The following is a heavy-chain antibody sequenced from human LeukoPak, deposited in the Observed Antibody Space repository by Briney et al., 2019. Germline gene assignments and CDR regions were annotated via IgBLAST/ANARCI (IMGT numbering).Heavy chain of an antibody. V-gene: IGHV3-15*01. CDR1: GFTFTNAW. D-gene: IGHD3-3*01. CDR3: TTDKDFWGGYQDF. CDR2: IKSKADGGTT. Sequence: GVSLRLSCVAPGFTFTNAWMTWVRQAPGKGLEWVGRIKSKADGGTTDYVASVKGRFIISRNDSKDTMYLQMNSLKIEDTGVYYCTTDKDFWGGYQDFWGQGILVSVSS. J-gene: IGHJ4*02.